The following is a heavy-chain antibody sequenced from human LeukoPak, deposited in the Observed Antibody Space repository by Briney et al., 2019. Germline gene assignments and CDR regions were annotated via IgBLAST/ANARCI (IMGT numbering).Heavy chain of an antibody. Sequence: PSETLSLTCTVSGDSINNFYLSWLRQPAGQGLQWIGRIYTTGSITYNPSLKSRVTMSVDRSKKNFSLRLSSVTAADTAVYYCARDSGTTGEVKFDPWGPGSLVTVSS. CDR2: IYTTGSI. CDR1: GDSINNFY. CDR3: ARDSGTTGEVKFDP. J-gene: IGHJ5*02. D-gene: IGHD3-10*01. V-gene: IGHV4-4*07.